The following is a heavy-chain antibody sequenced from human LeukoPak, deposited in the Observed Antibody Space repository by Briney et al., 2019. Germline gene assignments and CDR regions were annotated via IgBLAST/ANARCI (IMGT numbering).Heavy chain of an antibody. CDR1: GFTFSSYN. CDR3: ARDYGDLPARVPYFDY. Sequence: PGGSLRLSCAASGFTFSSYNMNWVRQAPGKELEWVSYISSSSSMIYYADSVKGRFTISRDNAKNSLYLQMKSLRDEDTAIYYCARDYGDLPARVPYFDYWGQGTLVTVSS. V-gene: IGHV3-48*02. J-gene: IGHJ4*02. CDR2: ISSSSSMI. D-gene: IGHD4-17*01.